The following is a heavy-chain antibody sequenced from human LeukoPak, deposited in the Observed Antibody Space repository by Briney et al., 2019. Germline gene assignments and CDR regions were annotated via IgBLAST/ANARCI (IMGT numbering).Heavy chain of an antibody. CDR2: LFYDGSTR. Sequence: PGGSLRLSCAASGFSFSSYGMNWVRQAPGKGLEWVAGLFYDGSTRFYADSVKGRFNISRDNSKNTLYLQMNSLRAEDTAVYYCARDLEDSSPFGAFDMWGQGTMVTVSS. J-gene: IGHJ3*02. CDR1: GFSFSSYG. CDR3: ARDLEDSSPFGAFDM. D-gene: IGHD3-22*01. V-gene: IGHV3-33*01.